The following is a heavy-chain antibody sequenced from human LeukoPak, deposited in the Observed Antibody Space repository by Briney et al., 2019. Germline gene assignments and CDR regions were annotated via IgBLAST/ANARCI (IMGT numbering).Heavy chain of an antibody. J-gene: IGHJ1*01. CDR1: GFTFANYA. D-gene: IGHD6-13*01. CDR2: IWYDGSKK. V-gene: IGHV3-33*08. CDR3: ARDPLRQQPEYFQH. Sequence: PGGSLRLSCAASGFTFANYAMSWVRQAPGKGLEWVAVIWYDGSKKYYADSVKGRFTISGDNSKNTLYLQMNSLRAEDTAVYYCARDPLRQQPEYFQHWGQGTLVTVSS.